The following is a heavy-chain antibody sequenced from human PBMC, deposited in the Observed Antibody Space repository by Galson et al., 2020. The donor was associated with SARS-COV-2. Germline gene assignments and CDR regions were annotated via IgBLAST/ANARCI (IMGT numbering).Heavy chain of an antibody. CDR2: ISTSSTYI. D-gene: IGHD3-10*01. J-gene: IGHJ4*02. CDR1: GFTFSYHS. CDR3: ARVAYSSSGAFDY. Sequence: GGSLRLSCAASGFTFSYHSMNWVRQAPGKGLEWVSSISTSSTYIYYADSLKGQFTISRDNAKNSLYLEMNSLRADDTAVYYCARVAYSSSGAFDYWGQGTLVTVSS. V-gene: IGHV3-21*01.